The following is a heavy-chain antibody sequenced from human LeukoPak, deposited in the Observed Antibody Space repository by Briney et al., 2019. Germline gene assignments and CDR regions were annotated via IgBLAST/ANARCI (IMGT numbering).Heavy chain of an antibody. CDR2: IYHSGST. J-gene: IGHJ5*02. V-gene: IGHV4-4*02. CDR3: ARDATERWLQGQNWFDP. Sequence: SETLSLTCAVSGGSISSSNWWSWVRQPPGKGLEWIGEIYHSGSTNYNPSLKSRVTISVDKSKNQFSLKLSSVTAADTAVYYCARDATERWLQGQNWFDPWGQGTLVTVSS. CDR1: GGSISSSNW. D-gene: IGHD5-24*01.